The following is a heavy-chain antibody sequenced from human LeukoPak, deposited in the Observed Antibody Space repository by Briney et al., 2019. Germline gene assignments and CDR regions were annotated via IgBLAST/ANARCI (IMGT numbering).Heavy chain of an antibody. J-gene: IGHJ4*02. V-gene: IGHV4-59*01. CDR3: ARDRIQLDY. Sequence: PSETLSLTSTVSGGSISSYYWSWIRQPPGKGLEWIGYIYYSGSTNYNPSLKSRVTISVDTSKNQFSLKLSSVTAADTAVYYCARDRIQLDYWGQGTLVTVSS. D-gene: IGHD5-18*01. CDR2: IYYSGST. CDR1: GGSISSYY.